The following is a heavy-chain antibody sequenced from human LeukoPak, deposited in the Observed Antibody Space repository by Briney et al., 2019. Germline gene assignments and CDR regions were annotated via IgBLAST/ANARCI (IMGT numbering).Heavy chain of an antibody. CDR2: ISPNSGGT. Sequence: ASVKVSCKASGYTFTGYYMHWVRQAPGQGLEWMGWISPNSGGTNYAQKLQGRVTMTTDTSTSTAYMELRSLRSDDTAVYYCASPYCSGGTCYAHDAFDIWGQGTMVTVSS. D-gene: IGHD2-15*01. CDR3: ASPYCSGGTCYAHDAFDI. J-gene: IGHJ3*02. V-gene: IGHV1-2*02. CDR1: GYTFTGYY.